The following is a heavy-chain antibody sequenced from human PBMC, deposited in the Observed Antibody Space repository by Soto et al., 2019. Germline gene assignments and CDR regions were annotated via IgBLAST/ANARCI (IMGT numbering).Heavy chain of an antibody. CDR3: ARALLIAVEDPPPIDY. Sequence: SETLSLTCTVSGGSISSYYWSWIRQPPGKGLEWIGYIYYSGSTNYNPSLKSRVTISVDTSKNQFSLKLSSVTAADTAVYYCARALLIAVEDPPPIDYWGQGTLVTVSS. V-gene: IGHV4-59*01. J-gene: IGHJ4*02. CDR2: IYYSGST. CDR1: GGSISSYY. D-gene: IGHD6-19*01.